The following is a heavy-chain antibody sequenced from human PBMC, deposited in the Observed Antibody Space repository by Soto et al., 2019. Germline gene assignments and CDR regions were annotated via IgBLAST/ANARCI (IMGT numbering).Heavy chain of an antibody. V-gene: IGHV4-4*02. J-gene: IGHJ1*01. CDR3: ARAEPDDSSRYYYPYFQH. Sequence: QVQLQESGPGLVKPSGTLSLTCAVSGGSISSSNWWSWVRQPPGKGLEWIGEIYHSGSTNYNQSLKIRVTISVDKSKNQFSLKRSSVTASDTAVYYWARAEPDDSSRYYYPYFQHWGQGTLVTVSS. CDR1: GGSISSSNW. CDR2: IYHSGST. D-gene: IGHD3-22*01.